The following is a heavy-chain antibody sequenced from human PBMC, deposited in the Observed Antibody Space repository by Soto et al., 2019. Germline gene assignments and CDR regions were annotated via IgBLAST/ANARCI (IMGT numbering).Heavy chain of an antibody. CDR1: GFTFSSYG. Sequence: GGSLRLSCAASGFTFSSYGMHWVRQAPGKGLEWVAVISYDGSNKYYADSVKGRFTISRDNSKNTLYLQMNSLRAEDTAVYYCAKGAGRTYYYDSSGYYLDYWGQGTLVTVSS. V-gene: IGHV3-30*18. J-gene: IGHJ4*02. D-gene: IGHD3-22*01. CDR3: AKGAGRTYYYDSSGYYLDY. CDR2: ISYDGSNK.